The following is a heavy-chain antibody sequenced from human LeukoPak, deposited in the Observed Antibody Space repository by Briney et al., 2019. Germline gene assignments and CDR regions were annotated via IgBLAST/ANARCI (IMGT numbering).Heavy chain of an antibody. J-gene: IGHJ3*02. D-gene: IGHD2-21*02. CDR1: GGSVSSHY. V-gene: IGHV4-59*02. CDR2: IYYTGST. CDR3: ARRVVVVTANDKSDAFDM. Sequence: SETLSLTCTVSGGSVSSHYWNWIRQPPGEGLEWIGYIYYTGSTNYNPSLKSRVTISLDTSKNQFSLKLRSVTAADTAVYYCARRVVVVTANDKSDAFDMWGQGTMVTVSS.